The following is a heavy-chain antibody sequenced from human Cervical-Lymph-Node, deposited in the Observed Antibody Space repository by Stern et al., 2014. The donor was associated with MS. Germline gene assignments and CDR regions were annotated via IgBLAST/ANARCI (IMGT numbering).Heavy chain of an antibody. J-gene: IGHJ3*02. CDR2: FDTEDGET. CDR3: ATAPKYCSGGSCYFRAFDI. V-gene: IGHV1-24*01. Sequence: QVQLVQSGAEVKKPGASVKVSCKVSGYTLTELSMHWVRQAPGKGLEWMGGFDTEDGETIYAQKFQGRVTMTEDTSTDTAYMELSSLRSEDTAVYYCATAPKYCSGGSCYFRAFDIWGQGTMVTVSS. D-gene: IGHD2-15*01. CDR1: GYTLTELS.